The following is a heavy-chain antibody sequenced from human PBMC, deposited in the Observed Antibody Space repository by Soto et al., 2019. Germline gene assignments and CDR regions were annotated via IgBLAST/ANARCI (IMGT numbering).Heavy chain of an antibody. J-gene: IGHJ6*02. Sequence: SETLSLTCSVSGDSISGTNYYWGWIRQPPGKGLEWVGTVFYSGSTYYSPSLKGRVTISLDKPRNLFSLSVTSVTAADTAVYYCVRHGNVPARQLYYYGMDVWGQGTTVTVSS. CDR3: VRHGNVPARQLYYYGMDV. V-gene: IGHV4-39*01. D-gene: IGHD6-6*01. CDR1: GDSISGTNYY. CDR2: VFYSGST.